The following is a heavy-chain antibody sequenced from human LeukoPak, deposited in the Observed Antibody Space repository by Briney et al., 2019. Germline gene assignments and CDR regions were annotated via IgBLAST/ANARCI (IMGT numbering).Heavy chain of an antibody. CDR2: IYSSGST. CDR1: GGSISYNY. Sequence: SETLSLTCTVSGGSISYNYWSWIRQPAGKGLEWIGRIYSSGSTNYNPSLKSRVTISVDTSKNQFSLKLSSVTAADTAVYYCVTDRPHTASYYAYWGQGTLVTVSA. V-gene: IGHV4-4*07. D-gene: IGHD2-21*01. CDR3: VTDRPHTASYYAY. J-gene: IGHJ4*02.